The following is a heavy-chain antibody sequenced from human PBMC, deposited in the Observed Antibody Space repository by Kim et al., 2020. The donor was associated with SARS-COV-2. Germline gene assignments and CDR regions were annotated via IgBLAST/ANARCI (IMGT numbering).Heavy chain of an antibody. J-gene: IGHJ5*02. Sequence: SETLSLTCAVSGGSISSSNWWSWVRQPPGKGLEWIGEIYHSGSTNYNPSLKSRVTISVDKSKNQFSLKLSSVTAADTAVYYCARESWKITMVRGFTFDPWGQGTLVTVSS. V-gene: IGHV4-4*02. CDR3: ARESWKITMVRGFTFDP. CDR1: GGSISSSNW. CDR2: IYHSGST. D-gene: IGHD3-10*01.